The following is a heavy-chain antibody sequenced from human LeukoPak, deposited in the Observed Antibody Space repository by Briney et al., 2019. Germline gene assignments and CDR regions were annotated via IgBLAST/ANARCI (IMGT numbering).Heavy chain of an antibody. Sequence: GGSLRLSCAASGFTFSDYYMSWIRQAPGKGREWVSYISSSGSTIYYADSVKGRFTISRENAKNSLYLQMNSLRAEDTAVYYCAALDYGDYPVDYWGQGTLVTVSS. CDR1: GFTFSDYY. J-gene: IGHJ4*02. D-gene: IGHD4-17*01. CDR2: ISSSGSTI. V-gene: IGHV3-11*01. CDR3: AALDYGDYPVDY.